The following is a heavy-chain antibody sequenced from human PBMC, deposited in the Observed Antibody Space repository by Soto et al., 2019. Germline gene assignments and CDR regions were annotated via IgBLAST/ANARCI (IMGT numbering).Heavy chain of an antibody. CDR1: GFTFSSYA. CDR2: ISGSGRST. Sequence: EVQLLESGGGLVQPGGSLRLSCAASGFTFSSYAMSWVRQAPGKGLEWVSAISGSGRSTYYADSVKGRFTISRDNSKNTLYLQMNSLRVEDSAVHYCAKEIVVPASIASYYYGMDVWGQGTTVTVSS. CDR3: AKEIVVPASIASYYYGMDV. J-gene: IGHJ6*02. V-gene: IGHV3-23*01. D-gene: IGHD2-2*02.